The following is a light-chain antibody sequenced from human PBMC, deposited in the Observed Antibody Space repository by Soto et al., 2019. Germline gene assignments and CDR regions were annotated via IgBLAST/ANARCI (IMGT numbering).Light chain of an antibody. CDR2: GAS. V-gene: IGKV3-15*01. CDR3: QQYNNRPRT. J-gene: IGKJ1*01. CDR1: QSVIRN. Sequence: IVMTQSPATLSVSPGERATLSCRASQSVIRNLAWYQQKPGQSPRLLIYGASTRATGIPARFIGSGSGTEFTLTIGSLQPEGFAVYYCQQYNNRPRTFGQGTKVDIK.